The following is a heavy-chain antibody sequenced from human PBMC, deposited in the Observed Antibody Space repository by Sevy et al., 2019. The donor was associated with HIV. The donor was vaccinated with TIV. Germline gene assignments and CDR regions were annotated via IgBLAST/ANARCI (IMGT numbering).Heavy chain of an antibody. J-gene: IGHJ4*02. D-gene: IGHD3-10*01. Sequence: QLGGSLRLSCAASGFSFSSYAMSWVRQAPGKGLEWVSGISGSGITTYYADSVKGRFTISRDNSKNTLHLQMNSLRAEDTAVYYCARVAGSGTYYSVDFDYWGQGTLVTVSS. CDR3: ARVAGSGTYYSVDFDY. CDR2: ISGSGITT. CDR1: GFSFSSYA. V-gene: IGHV3-23*01.